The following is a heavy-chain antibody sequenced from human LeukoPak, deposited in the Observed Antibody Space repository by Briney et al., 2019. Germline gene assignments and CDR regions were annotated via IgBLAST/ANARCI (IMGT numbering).Heavy chain of an antibody. Sequence: SETLSLTCTVSGGSISSYYWSWIRQPPGKGLEWIGYIYYSGSTNYNPSLKSRVTISVDTSKNQFSLKLSSVTAADTAVYYCAKDRTYSSRDGYNSYWYFDLWGRGTLVTVSS. CDR3: AKDRTYSSRDGYNSYWYFDL. D-gene: IGHD5-24*01. V-gene: IGHV4-59*01. CDR2: IYYSGST. CDR1: GGSISSYY. J-gene: IGHJ2*01.